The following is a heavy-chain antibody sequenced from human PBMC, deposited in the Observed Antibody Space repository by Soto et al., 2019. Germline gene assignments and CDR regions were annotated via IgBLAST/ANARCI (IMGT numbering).Heavy chain of an antibody. CDR2: ISHSGST. CDR3: ARGGLLPDY. Sequence: PSETLSLTCAVSGGSTSSGGYSWSWLRQPPGKGLEWIGYISHSGSTYYNPSLKSRVTLSVDTSKNQFSLRLSFVTAADTAVYYCARGGLLPDYWGQGTLVTVSS. J-gene: IGHJ4*02. V-gene: IGHV4-30-2*01. D-gene: IGHD6-19*01. CDR1: GGSTSSGGYS.